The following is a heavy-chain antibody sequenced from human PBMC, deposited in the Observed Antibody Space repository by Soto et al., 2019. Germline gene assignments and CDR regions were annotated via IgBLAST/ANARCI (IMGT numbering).Heavy chain of an antibody. CDR3: ARLANGYSSSYHKEPFDY. CDR1: GGSFSGYY. J-gene: IGHJ4*02. CDR2: INHSGST. Sequence: SETLSLTCAVYGGSFSGYYGSWIRQPPGKGLEWIGEINHSGSTNYNPSLKSRVTISVDTSKNQFSLKLSSVTAADTAVYYCARLANGYSSSYHKEPFDYWGQGTLVTVSS. D-gene: IGHD6-13*01. V-gene: IGHV4-34*01.